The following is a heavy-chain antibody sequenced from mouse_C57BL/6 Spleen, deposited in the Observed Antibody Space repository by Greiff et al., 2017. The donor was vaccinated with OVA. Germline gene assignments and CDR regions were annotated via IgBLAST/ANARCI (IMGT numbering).Heavy chain of an antibody. J-gene: IGHJ4*01. CDR1: GYAFTNYL. V-gene: IGHV1-54*01. CDR3: ARSGYGSSYYAMDY. Sequence: VKLMESGAELVRPGTSVKVSCKASGYAFTNYLIEWVKQRPGQGLEWIGVINPGSGGTNYNEKFKGKATLTADKSSSTAYMQLSSLTSEDSAVYFCARSGYGSSYYAMDYWGQGTSVTVSS. CDR2: INPGSGGT. D-gene: IGHD1-1*01.